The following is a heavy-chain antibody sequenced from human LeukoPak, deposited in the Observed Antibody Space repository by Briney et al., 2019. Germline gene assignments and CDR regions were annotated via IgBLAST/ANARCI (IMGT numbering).Heavy chain of an antibody. V-gene: IGHV4-30-4*01. CDR1: GGSISSGDYY. Sequence: SETLSLTCTVSGGSISSGDYYWSWIRQPPGTGLEWIGYIYYSGSTYYNPSLKSRVTISVDTSKNQFSLKLSSVTAADTAVYYCATCSMVRGVITFDYWGQGTLVTISS. J-gene: IGHJ4*02. CDR2: IYYSGST. CDR3: ATCSMVRGVITFDY. D-gene: IGHD3-10*01.